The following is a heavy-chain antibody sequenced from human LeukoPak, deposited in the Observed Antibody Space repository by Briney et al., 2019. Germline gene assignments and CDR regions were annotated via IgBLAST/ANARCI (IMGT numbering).Heavy chain of an antibody. D-gene: IGHD4-17*01. CDR1: GYTLTELS. V-gene: IGHV1-24*01. CDR2: FDPEDGET. J-gene: IGHJ4*02. CDR3: ATDFGSSYGDYYFDY. Sequence: ASVKVSCKVSGYTLTELSMHWVRQAPGKGLEWMGGFDPEDGETIYAQKFQGRVTMTEDTSTDTAYMELSSLRSEDTAVYYCATDFGSSYGDYYFDYRGQGTLVTVSS.